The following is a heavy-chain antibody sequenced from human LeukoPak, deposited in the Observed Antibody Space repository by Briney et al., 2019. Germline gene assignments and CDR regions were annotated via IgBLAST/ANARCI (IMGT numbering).Heavy chain of an antibody. CDR3: ARSRQTEY. CDR1: GFTLSNYS. Sequence: GGSLRLSCAASGFTLSNYSFHWVRQAPGKGLEWVSSISSSSTYIYYADSVKGRFTISRDNAKNSLYLQMNSLRAEDTAVYYCARSRQTEYWGQGTLVTVSS. CDR2: ISSSSTYI. J-gene: IGHJ4*02. V-gene: IGHV3-21*01. D-gene: IGHD1-14*01.